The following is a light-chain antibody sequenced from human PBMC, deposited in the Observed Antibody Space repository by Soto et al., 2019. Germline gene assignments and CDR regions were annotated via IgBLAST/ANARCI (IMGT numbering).Light chain of an antibody. Sequence: QSALTQPASVSGSPGQSITISCTGTSSGVGGYNYVSWYQQHPGKAPKLMVYDVSNRPSRVSNHSSGSKSGNTASLTISGLQAEDEADYYCSSYTSSSAPGVVFGGGSEVTLL. CDR1: SSGVGGYNY. CDR2: DVS. CDR3: SSYTSSSAPGVV. V-gene: IGLV2-14*01. J-gene: IGLJ2*01.